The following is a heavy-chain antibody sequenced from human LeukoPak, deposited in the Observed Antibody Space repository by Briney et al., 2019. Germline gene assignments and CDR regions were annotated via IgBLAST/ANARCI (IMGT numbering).Heavy chain of an antibody. CDR2: ISSSSSYI. CDR3: AREGSSSWYLFDY. D-gene: IGHD6-13*01. V-gene: IGHV3-21*01. J-gene: IGHJ4*02. CDR1: GITFSSYS. Sequence: GGSLRLSCGASGITFSSYSMNWVRQAPGKGLEWVSSISSSSSYIYYADSVKGRFTISRDNAKNSLYLQMNSLRAKDTAVYYCAREGSSSWYLFDYWGQGTLVTVSS.